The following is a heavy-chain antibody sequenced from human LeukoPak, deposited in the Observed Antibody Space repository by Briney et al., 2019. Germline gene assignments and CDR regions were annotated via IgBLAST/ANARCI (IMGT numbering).Heavy chain of an antibody. D-gene: IGHD6-19*01. V-gene: IGHV3-21*01. CDR3: ARGLYSSGWYKYFDY. CDR2: ISSSSSYI. Sequence: PGGSLRLSCAASGFTFSSYSMNWVRQAPGKGLEWVSSISSSSSYIYYADSVKGRFTISRDNAKNSLYLQMNSLRAEDTAVYYCARGLYSSGWYKYFDYWGQGTLVTVSS. CDR1: GFTFSSYS. J-gene: IGHJ4*02.